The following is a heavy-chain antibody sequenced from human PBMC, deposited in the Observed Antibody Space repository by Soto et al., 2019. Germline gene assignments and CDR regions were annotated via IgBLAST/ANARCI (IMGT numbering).Heavy chain of an antibody. J-gene: IGHJ6*02. V-gene: IGHV4-4*02. CDR1: GGSISSSNW. Sequence: SETLSLTCAVSGGSISSSNWWSWVRQPPGKGLEWIGEIYHSGSTNYNPSLKSRVTISVDKSKNQFSLKLSSVTAADTAVYYCARVGIVATGSAYYGMDVWGQGTTVTVSS. D-gene: IGHD5-12*01. CDR3: ARVGIVATGSAYYGMDV. CDR2: IYHSGST.